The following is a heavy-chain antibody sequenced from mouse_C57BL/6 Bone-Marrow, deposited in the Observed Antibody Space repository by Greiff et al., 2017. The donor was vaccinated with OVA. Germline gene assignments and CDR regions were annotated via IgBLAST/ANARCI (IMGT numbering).Heavy chain of an antibody. CDR2: INPSTGGT. V-gene: IGHV1-42*01. Sequence: VQLQQSGPELVKPGASVKISCKASGYSFTGYYMNWVKQSPEKSLEWIGEINPSTGGTTYNKKFKAKATLTVDKSSSTAYMQLKSLTSEDSAVYYCARVKDYWGQGTSVTVSS. D-gene: IGHD2-1*01. CDR1: GYSFTGYY. CDR3: ARVKDY. J-gene: IGHJ4*01.